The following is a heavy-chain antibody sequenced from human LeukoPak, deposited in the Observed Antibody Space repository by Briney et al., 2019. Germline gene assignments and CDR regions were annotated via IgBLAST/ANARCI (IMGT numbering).Heavy chain of an antibody. CDR3: ARVQGDYDILTGYYWYYFDY. D-gene: IGHD3-9*01. V-gene: IGHV4-34*01. CDR2: INHSGST. J-gene: IGHJ4*02. CDR1: GGSFSGYY. Sequence: SETLSLTCAVYGGSFSGYYWSWIRQPPGKGLEWIGEINHSGSTNYNPSLKSRVTISVDTSKNQFSLKLSSVTAADTAVYYCARVQGDYDILTGYYWYYFDYWGQGTLVTVSS.